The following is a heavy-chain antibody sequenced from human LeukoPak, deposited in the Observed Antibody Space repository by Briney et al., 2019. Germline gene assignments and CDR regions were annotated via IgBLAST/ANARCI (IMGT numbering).Heavy chain of an antibody. Sequence: GASVKVSCKASGYTFTSYGISWVRQAPGQGLEWMGWISAYNGNTNYAQKLQGRVTMTTDTSTSTAYMELRSLRSDDTAVYYCARVSSISGGWYSPYYFDYWGQGTLVTVSS. D-gene: IGHD6-19*01. J-gene: IGHJ4*02. CDR1: GYTFTSYG. CDR2: ISAYNGNT. CDR3: ARVSSISGGWYSPYYFDY. V-gene: IGHV1-18*04.